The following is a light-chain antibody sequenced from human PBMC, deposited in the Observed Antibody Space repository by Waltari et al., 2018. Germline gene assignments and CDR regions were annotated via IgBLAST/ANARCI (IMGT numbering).Light chain of an antibody. CDR2: RNN. Sequence: QSVLTQPPSASGTPGQRVTISCSGSSSNIGPYYVYWYQQFPGTAPKLLIYRNNQRPSGVPDRFSGSKSGTSASRAIGGLRSEDEADYYCATWDDSLTAWVFGGGTKVTVL. J-gene: IGLJ3*02. V-gene: IGLV1-47*01. CDR3: ATWDDSLTAWV. CDR1: SSNIGPYY.